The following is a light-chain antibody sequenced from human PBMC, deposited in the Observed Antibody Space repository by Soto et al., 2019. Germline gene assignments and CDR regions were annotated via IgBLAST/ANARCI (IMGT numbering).Light chain of an antibody. CDR1: QRVGIK. CDR2: SAS. J-gene: IGKJ1*01. Sequence: EIVMTQSPAHLSVSPGETATLSCRASQRVGIKLAWYQQKPGQAPRLLIYSASTRASGIPDRFSGSGSGTEFTLTISSLQPDDFATYYCQQYNSYSRTFGQGTKVDIK. CDR3: QQYNSYSRT. V-gene: IGKV3-15*01.